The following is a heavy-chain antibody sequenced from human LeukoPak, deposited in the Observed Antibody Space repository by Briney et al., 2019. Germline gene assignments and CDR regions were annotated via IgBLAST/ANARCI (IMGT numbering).Heavy chain of an antibody. Sequence: HPGGSLRLSCTASGFTFSNYWMPWVRQAPGKGLLWASRISNDGSIIIFADSVKGRFTISRDNAKNTLYLQMNSLRADDTSMYYCARSSSGNLFDIWGQGTMVTVSS. V-gene: IGHV3-74*01. CDR2: ISNDGSII. J-gene: IGHJ3*02. CDR1: GFTFSNYW. CDR3: ARSSSGNLFDI. D-gene: IGHD3-22*01.